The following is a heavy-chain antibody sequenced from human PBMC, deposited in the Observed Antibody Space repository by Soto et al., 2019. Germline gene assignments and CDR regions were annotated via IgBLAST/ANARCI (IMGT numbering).Heavy chain of an antibody. J-gene: IGHJ6*02. CDR2: INHSGST. CDR1: GGSFSGYY. Sequence: PSETLSLTCAVYGGSFSGYYWSWIRQPPGKGLEWIGEINHSGSTNYNPSLKSRVTISVATSKNQFSLKLSSVTAADTAVYYCARLLPSITGTTYYYYDCMDVWGQGTTVTVSS. CDR3: ARLLPSITGTTYYYYDCMDV. D-gene: IGHD1-20*01. V-gene: IGHV4-34*01.